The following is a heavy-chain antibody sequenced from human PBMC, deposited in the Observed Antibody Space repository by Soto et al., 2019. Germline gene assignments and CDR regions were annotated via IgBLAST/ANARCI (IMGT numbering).Heavy chain of an antibody. Sequence: GGSLRLSCAASGFVFGSYAMHWVRQAPGKGLEWVAVIMYDGNTEYYADSVKGRFTLSRDNSKNILSVQMNSLRAEDTAVYYCTRPTCDGGNCYFAHWGRGTLVTVAS. J-gene: IGHJ5*02. D-gene: IGHD2-21*01. V-gene: IGHV3-30-3*01. CDR3: TRPTCDGGNCYFAH. CDR1: GFVFGSYA. CDR2: IMYDGNTE.